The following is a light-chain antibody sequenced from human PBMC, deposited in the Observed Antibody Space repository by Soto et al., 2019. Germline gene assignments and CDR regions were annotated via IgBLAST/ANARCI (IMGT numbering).Light chain of an antibody. CDR2: GAS. V-gene: IGKV3-20*01. J-gene: IGKJ1*01. CDR3: QQYSSSPRT. Sequence: EIVLTQSPGTLSLSPGERATLSCRASQSISSNYLAWYQQKPGQAPRLLISGASNRATGIPDRFSGGGSGTDFTLTISRLEPEDFAVYYCQQYSSSPRTFGQAAKVEIK. CDR1: QSISSNY.